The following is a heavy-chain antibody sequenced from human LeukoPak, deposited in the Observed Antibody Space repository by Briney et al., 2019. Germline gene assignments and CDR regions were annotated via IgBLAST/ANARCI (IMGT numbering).Heavy chain of an antibody. CDR3: AREVVVGATDY. V-gene: IGHV4-30-4*08. Sequence: LRLSCAASGFTFSVEYMSWIRQPPGKGLEWIGYIYYSGSTYYNPSLKSRVTISVDTSKNQFSLKLSSVTAADTAVYYCAREVVVGATDYWGQGTLVTVSS. J-gene: IGHJ4*02. CDR1: GFTFSVEY. CDR2: IYYSGST. D-gene: IGHD1-26*01.